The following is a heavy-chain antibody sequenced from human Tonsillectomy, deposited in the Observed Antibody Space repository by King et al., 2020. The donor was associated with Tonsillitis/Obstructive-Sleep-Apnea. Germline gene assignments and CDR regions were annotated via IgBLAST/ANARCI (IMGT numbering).Heavy chain of an antibody. Sequence: TLKESGPTLVKPTQTLTLTCSFSGFSPSTSGVGVGWIRQPPGKALEWLAPIFWDDDKRSSPSLQGRLNITKDTSNNPVVLTMTNMDPVDTATIYYDRLYDSGGYDLDLAFDMWGQGTMFTVSS. CDR2: IFWDDDK. CDR3: DRLYDSGGYDLDLAFDM. J-gene: IGHJ3*02. CDR1: GFSPSTSGVG. D-gene: IGHD3-22*01. V-gene: IGHV2-5*02.